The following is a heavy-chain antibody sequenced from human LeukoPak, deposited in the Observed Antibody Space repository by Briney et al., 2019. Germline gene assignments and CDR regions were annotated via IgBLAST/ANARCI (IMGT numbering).Heavy chain of an antibody. D-gene: IGHD1/OR15-1a*01. CDR3: ARGEQDDPFDY. J-gene: IGHJ4*02. V-gene: IGHV1-18*01. CDR2: ISAYNGNT. CDR1: GYTFTSCG. Sequence: ASVKVSRKAAGYTFTSCGISWLRQAPGQGLEWMGWISAYNGNTNYAQKLQGRVTMTTDTSTRTAYMELRSLRSDDTAVYYCARGEQDDPFDYWGQGTLVTVSS.